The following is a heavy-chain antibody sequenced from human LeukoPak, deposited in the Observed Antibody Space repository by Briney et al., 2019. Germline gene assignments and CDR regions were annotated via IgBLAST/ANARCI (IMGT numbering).Heavy chain of an antibody. CDR2: ITNSSNNI. CDR3: ATGLEQLDY. J-gene: IGHJ4*02. V-gene: IGHV3-48*04. D-gene: IGHD6-6*01. Sequence: GGSLRLSCAASGFTFSRYSTNWVRQAPGKGLEWVSYITNSSNNIYYADSVKGRFTVSRDNAKNSLYLQMNSLRAEDTAVYYCATGLEQLDYWGQGTLVTVSS. CDR1: GFTFSRYS.